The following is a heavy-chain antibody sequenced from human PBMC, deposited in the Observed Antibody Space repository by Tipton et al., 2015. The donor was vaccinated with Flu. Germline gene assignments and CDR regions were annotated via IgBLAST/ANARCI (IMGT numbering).Heavy chain of an antibody. CDR2: IYPAGGGI. CDR3: ARDKGGGTYTFDV. Sequence: QVQLVQSGAEVKKPGASVKVSCKASGYTFTSYNMHWVRQAPGQGLEWMGIIYPAGGGISYEQKFQGRVIMTRDRSTGTVHMELSSRKSDDTAMYYCARDKGGGTYTFDVWGQGTMVTVSS. CDR1: GYTFTSYN. J-gene: IGHJ3*01. D-gene: IGHD1-1*01. V-gene: IGHV1-46*01.